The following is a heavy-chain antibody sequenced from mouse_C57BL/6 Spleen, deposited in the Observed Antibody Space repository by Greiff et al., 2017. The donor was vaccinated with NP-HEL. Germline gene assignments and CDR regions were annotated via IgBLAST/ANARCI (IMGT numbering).Heavy chain of an antibody. J-gene: IGHJ3*01. CDR3: ARSYGSSYPLY. Sequence: QVQLQQPGAELVKPGASVKLSCKASGYTFTSYWMHWVKQRPGQGLEWIGMIHPNSGSTNYNEKFKSKATLTVDKSSSTAYMKLSSLTSEDSAVYYCARSYGSSYPLYWGQGTLVTVSA. V-gene: IGHV1-64*01. CDR1: GYTFTSYW. D-gene: IGHD1-1*01. CDR2: IHPNSGST.